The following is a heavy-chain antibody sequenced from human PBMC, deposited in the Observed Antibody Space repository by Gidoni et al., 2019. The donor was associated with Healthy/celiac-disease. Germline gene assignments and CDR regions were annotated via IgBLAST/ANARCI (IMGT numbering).Heavy chain of an antibody. CDR2: IVPSDSYT. V-gene: IGHV5-10-1*03. Sequence: EVQLVQSGAEVKKPGESLRISCKGSGYRFTSYWISWVRQLPGKGLEWMGRIVPSDSYTNYSPSFQGHVTIAADKSISTAYLQWSSLKASDTAMYYCALLPDIVVVPGFDYWGQGTLVTVSS. D-gene: IGHD2-2*01. CDR1: GYRFTSYW. J-gene: IGHJ4*02. CDR3: ALLPDIVVVPGFDY.